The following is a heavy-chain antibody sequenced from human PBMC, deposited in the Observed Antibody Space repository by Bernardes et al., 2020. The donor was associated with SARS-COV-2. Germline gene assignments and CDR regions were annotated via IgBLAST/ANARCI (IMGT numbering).Heavy chain of an antibody. D-gene: IGHD6-13*01. CDR3: ARGDSSPNKQRGPGLSPANFDY. CDR1: GYTFTSYD. V-gene: IGHV1-8*01. J-gene: IGHJ4*02. CDR2: MNPNSGNT. Sequence: ASVKVSCKASGYTFTSYDINWVRQATGQGLEWMGWMNPNSGNTGYAQKFQGRVTMTRNTSISTAYMELSSLRSEDTAVYYCARGDSSPNKQRGPGLSPANFDYWGQGTLVTVSS.